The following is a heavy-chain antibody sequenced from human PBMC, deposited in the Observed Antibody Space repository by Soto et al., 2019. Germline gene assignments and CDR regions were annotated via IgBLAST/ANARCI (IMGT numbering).Heavy chain of an antibody. Sequence: PSQTLSLTCVISGDSVSSNSAAWNWIRQSPSRGLEWLGRTYYRSKWYNDYAVSVKSRITINPDTSKNQFSLQLNSVTPEDTAVYYCARDRPYYYDSSGYSFDYWGQGTLVTVSS. D-gene: IGHD3-22*01. CDR1: GDSVSSNSAA. CDR2: TYYRSKWYN. CDR3: ARDRPYYYDSSGYSFDY. V-gene: IGHV6-1*01. J-gene: IGHJ4*02.